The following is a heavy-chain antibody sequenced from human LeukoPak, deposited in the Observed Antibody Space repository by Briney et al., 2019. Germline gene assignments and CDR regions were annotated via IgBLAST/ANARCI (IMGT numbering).Heavy chain of an antibody. Sequence: PGGSLRLSCAASGFTFSSYGMHWVRQAPGKGLEWVAVISYDGSNKYYADSVKGRFTISRDNSKNTLYLQMNSLRAEDTGVYYCGKDWARGGGYWGQGTLVTVSS. V-gene: IGHV3-30*18. CDR2: ISYDGSNK. J-gene: IGHJ4*02. CDR3: GKDWARGGGY. CDR1: GFTFSSYG. D-gene: IGHD3-10*01.